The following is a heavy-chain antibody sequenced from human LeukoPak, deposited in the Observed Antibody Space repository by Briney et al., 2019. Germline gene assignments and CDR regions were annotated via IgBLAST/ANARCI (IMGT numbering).Heavy chain of an antibody. Sequence: SETLSLTCTVSGGSISSYCWSWIRQPPGKGLEWIGYIYYSGSTNYNPSLKSRVTISVDTSKNQFSLKLSSVTAADTAVYYCAGNFDWLSSFDPWGQGTLVTVSS. J-gene: IGHJ5*02. CDR1: GGSISSYC. D-gene: IGHD3-9*01. CDR3: AGNFDWLSSFDP. CDR2: IYYSGST. V-gene: IGHV4-59*01.